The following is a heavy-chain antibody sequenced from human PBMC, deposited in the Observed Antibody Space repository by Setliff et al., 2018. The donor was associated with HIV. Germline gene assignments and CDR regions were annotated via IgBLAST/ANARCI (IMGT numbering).Heavy chain of an antibody. J-gene: IGHJ2*01. CDR1: GFTFSYAW. D-gene: IGHD1-26*01. V-gene: IGHV3-15*01. CDR2: IKNRPAGWTT. CDR3: TRDSGTESGSPWWYFAL. Sequence: LRLSCAASGFTFSYAWVNWVRQAPGRGLEWVGRIKNRPAGWTTEYAAPVKGGFTISRDDSKNMANLQMNSLNTEDTAMYYCTRDSGTESGSPWWYFALWGRGTLVTVSS.